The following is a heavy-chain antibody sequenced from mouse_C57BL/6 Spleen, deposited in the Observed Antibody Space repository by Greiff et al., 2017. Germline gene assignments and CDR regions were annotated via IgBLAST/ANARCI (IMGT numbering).Heavy chain of an antibody. D-gene: IGHD4-1*01. CDR2: ISDGGSYT. CDR1: GFTFSSYA. CDR3: ARGELGLFEY. J-gene: IGHJ2*01. Sequence: EVQGVESGGGLVKPGGSLKLSCAASGFTFSSYAMSWVRQTPEKRLEWVATISDGGSYTYYPDNVKGRFTISRDNAKNNLYLQMGHLKSEDTAMDYCARGELGLFEYWGQGTTLPVSS. V-gene: IGHV5-4*01.